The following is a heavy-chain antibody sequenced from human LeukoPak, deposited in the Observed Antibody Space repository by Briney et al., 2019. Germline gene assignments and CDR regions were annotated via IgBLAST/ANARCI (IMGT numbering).Heavy chain of an antibody. CDR1: GYTFTSYD. D-gene: IGHD4-11*01. Sequence: ASVKVSCKASGYTFTSYDINWVRQATGQGLEWMGWINPNSGGTNYAQKFQGRVTMTRDTSISTAYMELSRLRSDDTAVYYCARRSRDLHDAFDIWGQGTMVTVSS. CDR3: ARRSRDLHDAFDI. CDR2: INPNSGGT. V-gene: IGHV1-2*02. J-gene: IGHJ3*02.